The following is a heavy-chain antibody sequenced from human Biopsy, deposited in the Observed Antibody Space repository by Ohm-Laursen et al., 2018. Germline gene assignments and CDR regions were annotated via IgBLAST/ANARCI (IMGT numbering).Heavy chain of an antibody. CDR1: GFTFSGYA. D-gene: IGHD3-10*01. CDR2: VTGSGRST. V-gene: IGHV3-23*01. J-gene: IGHJ5*02. Sequence: SLRLSCAASGFTFSGYAMSWARQGPEKGLEWVSVVTGSGRSTYYTDSVKGRFSISRDNSKNTLYLQMNSLRVEDTAVYYCAKGRSGGTGHGNWFDPWGQGTLVSVSS. CDR3: AKGRSGGTGHGNWFDP.